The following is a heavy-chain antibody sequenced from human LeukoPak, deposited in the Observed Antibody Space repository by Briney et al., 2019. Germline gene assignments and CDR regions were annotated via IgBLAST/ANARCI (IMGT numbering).Heavy chain of an antibody. J-gene: IGHJ4*02. Sequence: GGSLRLSCAASGFTFNNYAMSWVRRAPGKGLQWVSSISSTGSYIYYADSVKGRFTISRDNAKNSLYLQMNSLRAEDTAVYYCATLVDEAAIRGNDYWGQGTLVTVSS. V-gene: IGHV3-21*01. CDR2: ISSTGSYI. CDR1: GFTFNNYA. D-gene: IGHD2-2*02. CDR3: ATLVDEAAIRGNDY.